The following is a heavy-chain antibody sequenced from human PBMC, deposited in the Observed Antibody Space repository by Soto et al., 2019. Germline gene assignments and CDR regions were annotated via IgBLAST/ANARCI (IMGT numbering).Heavy chain of an antibody. CDR1: GFNFDNYG. CDR3: AKERVGGTFYTPLAF. CDR2: ITYDGSFQ. D-gene: IGHD1-7*01. Sequence: PGGSLRLSCQASGFNFDNYGMHWVRQAPGKGLEWVAVITYDGSFQYYADSVKGRFTISRDNSKNTLSLHLNTLKPEDTAVYHCAKERVGGTFYTPLAFWGQGTLVTSSS. J-gene: IGHJ4*02. V-gene: IGHV3-30*18.